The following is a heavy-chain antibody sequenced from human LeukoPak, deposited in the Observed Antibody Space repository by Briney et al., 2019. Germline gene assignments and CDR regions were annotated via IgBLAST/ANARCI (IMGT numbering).Heavy chain of an antibody. J-gene: IGHJ4*02. CDR3: ARGRRSGYYHY. CDR1: GGSFSGYY. CDR2: INHSGST. D-gene: IGHD3-22*01. Sequence: PSETLSLTRAVYGGSFSGYYWSWIRQPPGKGLEWIGEINHSGSTNYNPSLKSRVTISVDTSKNQFSLKLGSVTAADTAVYYCARGRRSGYYHYWGQGTLVTVSS. V-gene: IGHV4-34*01.